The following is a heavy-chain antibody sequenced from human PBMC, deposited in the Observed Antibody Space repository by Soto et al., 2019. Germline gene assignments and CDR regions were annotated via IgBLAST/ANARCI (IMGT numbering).Heavy chain of an antibody. CDR2: INAGNGNT. CDR3: ARPSIAVAGTRRDMGYHFDY. D-gene: IGHD6-19*01. J-gene: IGHJ4*02. V-gene: IGHV1-3*01. CDR1: GHTFTSYA. Sequence: ASVKVSCKASGHTFTSYAMHWVRQAPGQRLEWMGWINAGNGNTKYSQKFQGRVTITRDTSASTAYMELSSLRSEDTAVYYCARPSIAVAGTRRDMGYHFDYWGQGTLVTVSS.